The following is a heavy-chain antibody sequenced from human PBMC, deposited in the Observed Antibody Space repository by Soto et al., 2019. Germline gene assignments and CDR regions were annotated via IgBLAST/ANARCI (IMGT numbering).Heavy chain of an antibody. CDR3: ARAHRMVVAGRTFHD. CDR1: GYTISSGSY. V-gene: IGHV4-38-2*02. D-gene: IGHD6-19*01. CDR2: IYHGGTT. Sequence: SVTLSLTCSVSGYTISSGSYSGRIRDSPRKGPEWIASIYHGGTTFYNPSLKSRITVSVGKSKNQFSLKLRSMTAADTAVYYCARAHRMVVAGRTFHDLGHGTLSTVAS. J-gene: IGHJ4*01.